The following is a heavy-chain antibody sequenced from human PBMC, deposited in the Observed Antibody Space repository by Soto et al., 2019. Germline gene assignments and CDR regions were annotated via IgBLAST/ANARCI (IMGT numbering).Heavy chain of an antibody. J-gene: IGHJ4*02. V-gene: IGHV4-39*01. D-gene: IGHD4-17*01. CDR2: IYYSGST. CDR1: GGSISRSSYY. CDR3: ARHDYGGFGL. Sequence: QLQLQESGPGLVKPSETLSLTCTVSGGSISRSSYYWGWIRQPPGKGLEWIGSIYYSGSTYYNPSQXRXVXIPXDTSKNQFSLKLSSVTAADTAVYYCARHDYGGFGLWGQGTLVTVSS.